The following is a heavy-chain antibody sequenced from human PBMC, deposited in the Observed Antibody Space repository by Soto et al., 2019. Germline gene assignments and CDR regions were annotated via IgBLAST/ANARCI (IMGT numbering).Heavy chain of an antibody. CDR1: GASVSSGY. CDR2: MYFGGSF. V-gene: IGHV4-59*02. J-gene: IGHJ5*02. D-gene: IGHD5-18*01. Sequence: SETLSPTCTVSGASVSSGYWSWIRQSPGKGLEWIGFMYFGGSFNYNPSLTSRATISVDTSKNQFSLKLTSVTAADTAVYYCASLKLGYSTFDPWGQGTLVTVSS. CDR3: ASLKLGYSTFDP.